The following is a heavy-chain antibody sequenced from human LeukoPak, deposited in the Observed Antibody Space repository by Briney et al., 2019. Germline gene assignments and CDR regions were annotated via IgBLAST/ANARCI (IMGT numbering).Heavy chain of an antibody. CDR2: IYSDGRT. Sequence: VQPGGSLRLSCAVSGFAVSSNHMSWVRQAPGKGLEWVSVIYSDGRTKYADSVKDRFTISRDNSKNTLDLQMNSLRADDTGVYYCARSTSRSTSAANYWGQGTLVTVSS. CDR3: ARSTSRSTSAANY. V-gene: IGHV3-66*01. CDR1: GFAVSSNH. J-gene: IGHJ4*02. D-gene: IGHD6-6*01.